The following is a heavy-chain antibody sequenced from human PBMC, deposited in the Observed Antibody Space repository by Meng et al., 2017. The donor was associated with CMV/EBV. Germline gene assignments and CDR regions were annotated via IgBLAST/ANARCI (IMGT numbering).Heavy chain of an antibody. CDR2: IIHSGST. CDR3: ARANLFGVVRGAFDI. V-gene: IGHV4-38-2*02. J-gene: IGHJ3*02. CDR1: GYSISSGYY. Sequence: GSLRLSCTVSGYSISSGYYWGCIRQPPGKGLEWIGSIIHSGSTYYNPSLKSRVTISVDTSKNQFSLKLGSVTAADTAVYYCARANLFGVVRGAFDIWGQGTMVTVSS. D-gene: IGHD3-3*01.